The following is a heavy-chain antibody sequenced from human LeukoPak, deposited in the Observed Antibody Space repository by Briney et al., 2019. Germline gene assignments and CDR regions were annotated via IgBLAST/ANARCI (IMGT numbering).Heavy chain of an antibody. V-gene: IGHV3-11*04. CDR1: GFTFSDYY. Sequence: PGGSLRLSCAASGFTFSDYYMSWIRQAPGKGLEWVSYISSSGSTIYYADSVKGRFTISRDNAKNSLYLQMNSLRAEDTAVYYCARVVVVVAATAGWFDPWGQGTLVTVSS. D-gene: IGHD2-15*01. CDR2: ISSSGSTI. J-gene: IGHJ5*02. CDR3: ARVVVVVAATAGWFDP.